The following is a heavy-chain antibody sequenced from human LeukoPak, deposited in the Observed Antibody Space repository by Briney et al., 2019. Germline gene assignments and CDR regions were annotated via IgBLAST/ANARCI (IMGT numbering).Heavy chain of an antibody. CDR3: ASNYYDSSGYYYGVDYFDY. V-gene: IGHV1-69*13. D-gene: IGHD3-22*01. CDR2: IIPIFGTA. J-gene: IGHJ4*02. CDR1: GGTFSSYA. Sequence: SVKVSCKASGGTFSSYAISWVRQAPGQGLEWMGGIIPIFGTANYAQKFQGRVTITADESTSTAYMELSSLRSEDTAVYYCASNYYDSSGYYYGVDYFDYWGQGTLLTVSS.